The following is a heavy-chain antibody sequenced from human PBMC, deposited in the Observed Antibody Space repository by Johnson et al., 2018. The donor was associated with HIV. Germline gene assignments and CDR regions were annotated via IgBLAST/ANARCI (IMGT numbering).Heavy chain of an antibody. CDR2: IRYDGSNK. Sequence: QMQLVESGGGLVQPGRSLRLSCAASGFIFDDYGMSWVRQAPGKGLEWVAFIRYDGSNKYYADSVKGRFTISRDNSKNTLYLQMNSLRAEDTAVYYCARDREQLVRYAFDIWGQGTMVTVSS. D-gene: IGHD6-6*01. CDR3: ARDREQLVRYAFDI. J-gene: IGHJ3*02. CDR1: GFIFDDYG. V-gene: IGHV3-30*02.